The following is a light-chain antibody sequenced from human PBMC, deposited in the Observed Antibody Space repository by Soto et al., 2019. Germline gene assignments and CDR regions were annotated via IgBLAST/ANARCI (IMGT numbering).Light chain of an antibody. CDR3: QQNKDWPGT. CDR2: DAS. CDR1: QSVSTY. Sequence: IVMTHSPATLSVSPRERATLSCRASQSVSTYLAWYQQKPGQAPRLLIYDASTRATGIPVRFSGSGSGTEITLTISSLKSEDVGIYYCQQNKDWPGTFGQGTKVDIK. V-gene: IGKV3-15*01. J-gene: IGKJ1*01.